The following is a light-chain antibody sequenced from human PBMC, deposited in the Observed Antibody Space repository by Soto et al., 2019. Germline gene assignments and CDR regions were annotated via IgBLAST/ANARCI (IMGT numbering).Light chain of an antibody. CDR3: ISYKTISTYV. Sequence: QSALTQPASVSGSPGQSIALSCTGTSSDVDGYNYVSWYQHHPGKAPKLMIYDVSSRPSGVSNRFSGSKSGNTASLTISGLQAEDEDDYYCISYKTISTYVFGTGTKVTVL. J-gene: IGLJ1*01. V-gene: IGLV2-14*03. CDR2: DVS. CDR1: SSDVDGYNY.